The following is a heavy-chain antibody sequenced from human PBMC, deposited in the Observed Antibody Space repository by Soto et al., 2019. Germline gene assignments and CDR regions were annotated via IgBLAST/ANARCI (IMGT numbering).Heavy chain of an antibody. D-gene: IGHD2-15*01. CDR1: GGSFSGYY. Sequence: PSETLSLTCAVYGGSFSGYYWSWIRQPPGKGLEWIGEINHSGSTNYNPSLKSRVTISVDTSKNHFSLSLTSVTAADTAVYYCARRPLRPHSYFQHWGQGTLVTVSS. J-gene: IGHJ1*01. CDR2: INHSGST. V-gene: IGHV4-34*01. CDR3: ARRPLRPHSYFQH.